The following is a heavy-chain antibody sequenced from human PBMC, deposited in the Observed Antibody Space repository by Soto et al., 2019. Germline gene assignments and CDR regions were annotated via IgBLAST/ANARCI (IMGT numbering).Heavy chain of an antibody. Sequence: RASVKVSCKASGYTFTGYYMHWVRQAPGQGLEWMGWINPNSGGTNYAQKFQGRVTMTRDTSISTAYMELSRLRSDDTAVYYCARVDYGGNYDAFDIWGQGTMVTVSS. D-gene: IGHD4-17*01. CDR3: ARVDYGGNYDAFDI. CDR1: GYTFTGYY. V-gene: IGHV1-2*02. J-gene: IGHJ3*02. CDR2: INPNSGGT.